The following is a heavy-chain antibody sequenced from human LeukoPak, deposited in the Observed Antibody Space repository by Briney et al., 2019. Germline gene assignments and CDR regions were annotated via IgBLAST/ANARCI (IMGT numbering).Heavy chain of an antibody. CDR1: GFTVSSNS. CDR3: AREMATISLSFDY. V-gene: IGHV3-53*01. J-gene: IGHJ4*02. Sequence: GGSLRLSCTVSGFTVSSNSMSWVRQAPGKGLEWVSFIYSDNTHYSDSVKGRFTISRDNSKNTLYLQMNSLRAEDTAVYYCAREMATISLSFDYWGQGTLVTVSS. D-gene: IGHD5-24*01. CDR2: IYSDNT.